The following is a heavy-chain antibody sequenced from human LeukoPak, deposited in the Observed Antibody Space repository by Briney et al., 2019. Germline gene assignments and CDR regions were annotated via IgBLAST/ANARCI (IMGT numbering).Heavy chain of an antibody. V-gene: IGHV4-31*03. CDR2: IYYSGST. J-gene: IGHJ6*04. Sequence: PSQTLSLTCTVSGGSISSGGYYWSWIHQHPGKGLEWIGYIYYSGSTYYNPSLKSRVTISVDTSKNQFSLKLSSVTAADTAVYYCAREALVWGYYYYGMDVWGKGTTVTVSS. CDR3: AREALVWGYYYYGMDV. CDR1: GGSISSGGYY. D-gene: IGHD6-13*01.